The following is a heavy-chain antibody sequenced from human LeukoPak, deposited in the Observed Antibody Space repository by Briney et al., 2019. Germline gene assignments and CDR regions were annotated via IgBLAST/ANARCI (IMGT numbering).Heavy chain of an antibody. CDR3: ARGFVMGAAKNYFDY. V-gene: IGHV3-30-3*01. Sequence: GRSLRLSCAASGFTFTNYALHWVRQAPGKGLEWVAVISYDGTNKYYADSVKGRFTISRDNSKNTLSLQMNSLRAEDTALYYCARGFVMGAAKNYFDYWGQGALVTVSS. CDR2: ISYDGTNK. CDR1: GFTFTNYA. D-gene: IGHD2-21*02. J-gene: IGHJ4*02.